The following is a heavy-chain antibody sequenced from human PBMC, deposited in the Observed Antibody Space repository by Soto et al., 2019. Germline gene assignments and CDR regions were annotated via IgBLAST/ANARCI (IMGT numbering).Heavy chain of an antibody. CDR1: GYTFTSYG. Sequence: GASVKVSCKASGYTFTSYGISWVRQAPGQGLEWMGWISAYNGNTNYAQKLQGRVTMTTDTSTSTAYMELRSLRSDDTAVYYCARAREDILTGYYMDYWGQGTVVTVSS. V-gene: IGHV1-18*01. CDR2: ISAYNGNT. J-gene: IGHJ4*02. D-gene: IGHD3-9*01. CDR3: ARAREDILTGYYMDY.